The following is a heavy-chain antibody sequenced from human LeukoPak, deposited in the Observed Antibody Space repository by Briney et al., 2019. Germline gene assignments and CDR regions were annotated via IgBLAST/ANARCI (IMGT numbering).Heavy chain of an antibody. CDR3: AIDYYDSSGDNDY. Sequence: SETLSLTCTVSGGSISSYYWSWIRQPPGKGLEGIGYIYYSGSTNYNPSLKSRVTISVDTSKNQFSLKLSSVTAADTAVYYCAIDYYDSSGDNDYWGQGTLVTVSS. J-gene: IGHJ4*02. D-gene: IGHD3-22*01. CDR1: GGSISSYY. V-gene: IGHV4-59*12. CDR2: IYYSGST.